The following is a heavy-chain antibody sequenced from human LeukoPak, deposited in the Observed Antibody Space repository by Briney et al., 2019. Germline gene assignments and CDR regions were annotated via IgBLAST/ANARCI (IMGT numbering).Heavy chain of an antibody. Sequence: SETLSLTCTVSGASIGSRSYYWTWIRQPPGKGLEWVGFISSNGDTYYNPSLEGRLIISRDTSNNQFSLRLTSVSATDTAVYFCARLGSYNGQRVGALDFWGQGTVLTVSS. D-gene: IGHD1-1*01. CDR3: ARLGSYNGQRVGALDF. CDR2: ISSNGDT. V-gene: IGHV4-30-4*01. CDR1: GASIGSRSYY. J-gene: IGHJ3*01.